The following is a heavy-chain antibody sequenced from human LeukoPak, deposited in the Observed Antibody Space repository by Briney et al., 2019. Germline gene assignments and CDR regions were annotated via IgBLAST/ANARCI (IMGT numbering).Heavy chain of an antibody. V-gene: IGHV1-58*02. Sequence: SVKVSCKASGFSFSNSAMQWVRQARGQRLEGIGWIVVGSGNTNYAQKFQERVTITRDMSTSTAYMELRSLRSDDTAVYNCARNSGAESGSLYFDYWGQGTLVTVSS. J-gene: IGHJ4*02. CDR3: ARNSGAESGSLYFDY. CDR2: IVVGSGNT. D-gene: IGHD6-13*01. CDR1: GFSFSNSA.